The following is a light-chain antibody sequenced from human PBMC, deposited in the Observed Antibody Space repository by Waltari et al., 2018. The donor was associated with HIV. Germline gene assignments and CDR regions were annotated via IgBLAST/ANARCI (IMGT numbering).Light chain of an antibody. J-gene: IGKJ4*01. CDR1: QGISSA. CDR3: QQFKSYPHT. V-gene: IGKV1-13*02. CDR2: DGS. Sequence: IQLTQSPSSLSASVGDRVTITCRASQGISSALAWYQQKAGKAPKLLIYDGSSLESGVPSRFSGTGSGTDFTLIISSLQPEDFATYYCQQFKSYPHTFGGGTKVEIK.